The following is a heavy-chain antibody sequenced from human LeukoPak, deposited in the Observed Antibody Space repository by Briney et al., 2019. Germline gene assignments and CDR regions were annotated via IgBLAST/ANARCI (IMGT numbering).Heavy chain of an antibody. D-gene: IGHD3-9*01. CDR3: AAPHYDILLNYYYYGMDV. V-gene: IGHV1-58*01. J-gene: IGHJ6*04. CDR2: IVVGSGNT. CDR1: GFTFTSSA. Sequence: ASVKVSCKASGFTFTSSAVQWVQQARGQRLEWIGWIVVGSGNTNYAQKFQERVTITRDMSTSTAYMELSSVRSEDTAVYYCAAPHYDILLNYYYYGMDVWGKGTTVTVSS.